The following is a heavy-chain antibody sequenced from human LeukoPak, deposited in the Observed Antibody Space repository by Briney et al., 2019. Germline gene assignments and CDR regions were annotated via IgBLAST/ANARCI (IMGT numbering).Heavy chain of an antibody. Sequence: GGSLRLSCAASGFPFSDYSMIWVRPAPGKGLEGISYIGISSGNTKYADSVKGRFTISGDNAKNSLHLQMNSLRVEDTAVYYCARDHRYAFDNWGQGSLVTVSS. CDR3: ARDHRYAFDN. J-gene: IGHJ4*02. CDR1: GFPFSDYS. D-gene: IGHD5-12*01. V-gene: IGHV3-48*04. CDR2: IGISSGNT.